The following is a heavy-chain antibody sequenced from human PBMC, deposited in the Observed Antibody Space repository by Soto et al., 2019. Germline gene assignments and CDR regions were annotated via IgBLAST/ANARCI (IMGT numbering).Heavy chain of an antibody. Sequence: PSETLSLTCAVYGGSFSGYYWSWIRQPPGKGLEWIGEINHSGSTNYNPSLKSRVTISVDTSKNQFSLKLSSVTAADTAVYYCARGPTGDIVVVVAAHLLMGFAFDIWGQGTMVT. V-gene: IGHV4-34*01. J-gene: IGHJ3*02. D-gene: IGHD2-15*01. CDR1: GGSFSGYY. CDR3: ARGPTGDIVVVVAAHLLMGFAFDI. CDR2: INHSGST.